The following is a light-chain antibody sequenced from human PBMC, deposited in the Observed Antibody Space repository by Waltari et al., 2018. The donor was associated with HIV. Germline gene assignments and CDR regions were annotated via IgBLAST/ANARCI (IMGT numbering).Light chain of an antibody. V-gene: IGLV2-14*01. CDR3: SSYISTTTL. Sequence: QSAPTQPASVSGSPGQSITISCTGTSSAIGQYTYVSCYQQSPGRAPTLMIYEVSTRPSGVSNRFSGSKSGNTASLTISGLQAEDEADYYCSSYISTTTLFGTGTKVTVL. CDR2: EVS. J-gene: IGLJ1*01. CDR1: SSAIGQYTY.